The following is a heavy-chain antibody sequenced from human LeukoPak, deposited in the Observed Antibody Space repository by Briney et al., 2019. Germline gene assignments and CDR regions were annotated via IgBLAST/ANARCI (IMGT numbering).Heavy chain of an antibody. CDR3: AKGRASGTLYYYGMDV. Sequence: GGSLRLSCAASGFTFDSYAMRWVRQAPGKGLGWGSSISGSGGSTYYVDFVKGRFTISRDNSKNTLYLQMNSLRAEDTAVYYCAKGRASGTLYYYGMDVWGKGTTVTVSA. D-gene: IGHD1-1*01. V-gene: IGHV3-23*01. CDR2: ISGSGGST. CDR1: GFTFDSYA. J-gene: IGHJ6*04.